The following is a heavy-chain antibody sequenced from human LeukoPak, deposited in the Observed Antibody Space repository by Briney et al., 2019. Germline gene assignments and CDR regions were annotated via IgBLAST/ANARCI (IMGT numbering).Heavy chain of an antibody. CDR1: GYTFTSYG. J-gene: IGHJ6*02. Sequence: ASVKVSCKASGYTFTSYGISWVRQAPGQGLEWMGWISAYNGNTNYAQKLQGRVTMTTDTSTSTAYMELRSLRSDDTAVYYCASNIRGYSYGEDYYYGMDVWGQGTTVTVSS. D-gene: IGHD5-18*01. CDR3: ASNIRGYSYGEDYYYGMDV. V-gene: IGHV1-18*01. CDR2: ISAYNGNT.